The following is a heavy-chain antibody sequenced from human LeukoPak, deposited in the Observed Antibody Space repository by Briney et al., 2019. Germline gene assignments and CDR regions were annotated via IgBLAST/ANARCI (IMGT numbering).Heavy chain of an antibody. CDR2: CYYTGST. CDR1: GGSLSYTY. D-gene: IGHD6-13*01. J-gene: IGHJ4*02. V-gene: IGHV4-59*01. CDR3: ARVSSWYGDDY. Sequence: PSETLSLTCTVSGGSLSYTYWSWIRQPPGKGLEWIGYCYYTGSTNYNPSLKSRVSISVDTSKNQFSLKLSSVTAADTAVYYCARVSSWYGDDYWGQGTLVTVSS.